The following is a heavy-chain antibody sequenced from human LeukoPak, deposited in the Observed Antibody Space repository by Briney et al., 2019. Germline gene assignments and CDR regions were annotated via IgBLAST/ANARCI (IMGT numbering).Heavy chain of an antibody. CDR1: GGSFSVYY. D-gene: IGHD6-19*01. V-gene: IGHV4-34*01. J-gene: IGHJ4*02. Sequence: SETLSLTCAVYGGSFSVYYWSWIRQPPGKGLEWIGEINHSGSTNYNPSLKSRVTISVDTSKNQFSLKLSSVTAADTAVYYCASAVAPGSFDYWGQGTLVTVSS. CDR3: ASAVAPGSFDY. CDR2: INHSGST.